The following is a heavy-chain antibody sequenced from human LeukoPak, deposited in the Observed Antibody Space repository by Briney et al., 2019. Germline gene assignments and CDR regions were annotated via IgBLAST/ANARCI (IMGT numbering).Heavy chain of an antibody. D-gene: IGHD3-10*01. CDR1: GFTFSSYS. V-gene: IGHV3-21*01. Sequence: GGSLRLSCAASGFTFSSYSMNWVRQAPGKGLEWVPSISSSTNYIFYADSVKGRFTISRDNAKNSLYLQMNGLRAEDTAVYYCAREYGSGSLDYWGQGTLVTVSS. CDR2: ISSSTNYI. CDR3: AREYGSGSLDY. J-gene: IGHJ4*02.